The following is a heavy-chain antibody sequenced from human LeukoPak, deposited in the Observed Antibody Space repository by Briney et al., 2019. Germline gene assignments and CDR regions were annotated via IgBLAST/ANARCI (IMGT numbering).Heavy chain of an antibody. CDR3: AKTLPGVELRVRGYYYYMDV. D-gene: IGHD1-7*01. V-gene: IGHV3-30*02. J-gene: IGHJ6*03. Sequence: GGSLRLSCAASGFTFSSYGMHWVRQAPGKGLEWVAFIRYDGSNKYYADSVKGRFTISRDNSKNTLYLQMNSLRAEDTAVYYCAKTLPGVELRVRGYYYYMDVWGKGTTVTVSS. CDR1: GFTFSSYG. CDR2: IRYDGSNK.